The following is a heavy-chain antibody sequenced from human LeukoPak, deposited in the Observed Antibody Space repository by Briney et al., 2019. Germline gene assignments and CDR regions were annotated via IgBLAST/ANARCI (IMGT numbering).Heavy chain of an antibody. Sequence: ASVKVSCKASGYTFTSYGISWVRQAPGQGLERMGWISAYNGNTNNAQKLQGRVTMTTDTSTSTAYMELRSLRSDETAVYYCARGNFYDILTGYVHYYGMDVWGQGTTVTVSS. CDR3: ARGNFYDILTGYVHYYGMDV. CDR1: GYTFTSYG. J-gene: IGHJ6*02. V-gene: IGHV1-18*01. D-gene: IGHD3-9*01. CDR2: ISAYNGNT.